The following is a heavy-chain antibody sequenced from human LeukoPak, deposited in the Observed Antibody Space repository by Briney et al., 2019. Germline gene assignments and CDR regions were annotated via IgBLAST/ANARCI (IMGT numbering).Heavy chain of an antibody. CDR2: IYYSGST. J-gene: IGHJ3*02. V-gene: IGHV4-59*01. D-gene: IGHD3-22*01. CDR1: GGSISSYY. Sequence: PSETLSLTCTVSGGSISSYYWSWIRQPPGKGLEWIGYIYYSGSTNYNPSLKSRVTISVDTSKNQFSLKLSSVTAADTAVYYCARDRGYYDSSGYYMGDHDAFDIWGQGTMVTVSS. CDR3: ARDRGYYDSSGYYMGDHDAFDI.